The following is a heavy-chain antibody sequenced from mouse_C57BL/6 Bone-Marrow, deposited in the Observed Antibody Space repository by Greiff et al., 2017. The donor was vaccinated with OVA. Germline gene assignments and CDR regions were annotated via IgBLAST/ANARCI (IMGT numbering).Heavy chain of an antibody. CDR3: ARGYYGSLYWYIDV. D-gene: IGHD1-1*01. J-gene: IGHJ1*03. V-gene: IGHV1-69*01. CDR2: IDPSDSYT. Sequence: VQLQQPGAELVMPGASVKLSCKASGYTFTSYWMRWVKQRPGQGLEWIGEIDPSDSYTNYNQKFKGKSTLTVDKSSSTAYMQLSSLTSEDSAVYYCARGYYGSLYWYIDVWGTGTTVTVSS. CDR1: GYTFTSYW.